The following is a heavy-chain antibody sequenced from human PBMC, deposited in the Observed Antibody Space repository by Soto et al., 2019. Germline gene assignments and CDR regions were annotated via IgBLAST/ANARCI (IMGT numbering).Heavy chain of an antibody. CDR3: ASIYDSSGYYYGNNWFDP. CDR2: IYYSGST. J-gene: IGHJ5*02. D-gene: IGHD3-22*01. Sequence: QVQLQESGPGLVKPSQTLSLTCTVSGGSISSGDYYWSWIRQHPGKGLEWIGYIYYSGSTYYNPYLKRRVTISVDTSKNQFSLKRSSVTAADTAVYYCASIYDSSGYYYGNNWFDPWGQGTLVTVSS. V-gene: IGHV4-31*03. CDR1: GGSISSGDYY.